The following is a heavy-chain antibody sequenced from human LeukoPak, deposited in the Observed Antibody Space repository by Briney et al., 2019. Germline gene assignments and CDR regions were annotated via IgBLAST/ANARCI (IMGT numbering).Heavy chain of an antibody. CDR3: ARHRTCTSCLFRYGTDV. CDR1: GGSFSGYY. Sequence: SETLSLTCAVYGGSFSGYYWSWIRQPPGKGLEWIGEINHSGSTNYNPSLKSRVTISVDTSKNQFSLKLSSVTAADTAVYYCARHRTCTSCLFRYGTDVWGQGTTVTVSS. CDR2: INHSGST. V-gene: IGHV4-34*01. D-gene: IGHD2-2*01. J-gene: IGHJ6*02.